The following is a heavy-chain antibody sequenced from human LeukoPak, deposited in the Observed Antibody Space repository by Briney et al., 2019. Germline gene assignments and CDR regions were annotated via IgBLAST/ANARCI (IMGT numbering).Heavy chain of an antibody. Sequence: GGSLRLSCAASGFTFSSYERNWVRQAPGKGLEGVSYISSSGSTIYYADSVKGRFTISRDNAKNSLYLQMNSLRAEDTTVYYCAELGITMIGGVWGKGTTVTISS. V-gene: IGHV3-48*03. J-gene: IGHJ6*04. CDR2: ISSSGSTI. D-gene: IGHD3-10*02. CDR1: GFTFSSYE. CDR3: AELGITMIGGV.